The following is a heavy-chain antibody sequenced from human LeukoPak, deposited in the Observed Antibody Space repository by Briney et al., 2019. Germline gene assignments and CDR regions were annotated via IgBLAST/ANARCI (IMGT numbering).Heavy chain of an antibody. Sequence: PGGSLRLSCAASGFTFGSYGMHWVRQAPGKGLEWVAVISYDGNDKYYADSVKGRFTISRDNAKNSLYLQMNSLRAEDTALYYCAKTRTWEQQLVGPLDYWGQGTLVTVSS. CDR1: GFTFGSYG. D-gene: IGHD6-13*01. CDR3: AKTRTWEQQLVGPLDY. V-gene: IGHV3-30*18. J-gene: IGHJ4*02. CDR2: ISYDGNDK.